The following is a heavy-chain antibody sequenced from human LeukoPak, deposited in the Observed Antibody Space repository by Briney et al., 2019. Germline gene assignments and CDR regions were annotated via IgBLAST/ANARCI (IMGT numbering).Heavy chain of an antibody. V-gene: IGHV1-18*01. CDR1: GGTFSKYT. J-gene: IGHJ4*02. D-gene: IGHD3-10*01. CDR3: VRDSDHAPDY. Sequence: ASVTVSCTASGGTFSKYTISWVRQRPGQGLEWMGWINVYNGHTIYAQEFQGRVTLTTDTSTSTAHMDLRSLRSDDTAVYYCVRDSDHAPDYWGQGTLVTVSS. CDR2: INVYNGHT.